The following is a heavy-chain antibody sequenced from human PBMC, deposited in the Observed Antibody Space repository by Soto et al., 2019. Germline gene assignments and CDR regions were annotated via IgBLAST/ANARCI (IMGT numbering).Heavy chain of an antibody. Sequence: GASVKVSCKASGGTFSSYAINWVRQATGQGLEWMGWMNPNSGSTGYAQKFQGRVTMTRNTSISTAYMELSSLRSEDTAVYYCARAYDILTGYYYYGMDVWGQGTTVTVSS. J-gene: IGHJ6*02. CDR2: MNPNSGST. D-gene: IGHD3-9*01. CDR3: ARAYDILTGYYYYGMDV. CDR1: GGTFSSYA. V-gene: IGHV1-8*02.